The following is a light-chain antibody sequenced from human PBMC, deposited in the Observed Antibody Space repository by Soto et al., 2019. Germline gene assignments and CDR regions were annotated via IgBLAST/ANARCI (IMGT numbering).Light chain of an antibody. J-gene: IGKJ1*01. CDR1: QSVTSNY. Sequence: IVLTQSPGTLSLSPGERATLSCRASQSVTSNYLAWYQQKPGQAPRLLIYGASTRATGIPARFSGSGSGTDFTLTINRLEPEDFAVYYCQQYDSSPRTFGQGTKVDIK. CDR3: QQYDSSPRT. CDR2: GAS. V-gene: IGKV3-20*01.